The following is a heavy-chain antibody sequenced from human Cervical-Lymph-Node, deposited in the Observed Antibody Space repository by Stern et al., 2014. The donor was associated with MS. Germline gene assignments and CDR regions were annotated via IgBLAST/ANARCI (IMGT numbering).Heavy chain of an antibody. V-gene: IGHV1-2*04. J-gene: IGHJ6*02. CDR3: ARGTMIVVNYGMDV. CDR1: GYTFTGYY. CDR2: INPNSGGT. Sequence: VQLEESGAEVKKPGASVKVSCKASGYTFTGYYVHWVRQAPGQGLEWMGWINPNSGGTNYAQKFQGWVTMTRDTSISTAYMELSRLRSDDTAVYYCARGTMIVVNYGMDVWGQGTTVTVSS. D-gene: IGHD3-22*01.